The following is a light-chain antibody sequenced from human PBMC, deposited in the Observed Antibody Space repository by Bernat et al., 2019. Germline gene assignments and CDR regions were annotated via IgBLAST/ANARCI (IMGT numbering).Light chain of an antibody. CDR1: QSIDTS. CDR3: QQYDNLPQT. CDR2: TAS. J-gene: IGKJ4*01. Sequence: DIQLTQSPSSLSASVGDIVTITCRASQSIDTSLNWYQQKPGKAPRLLIYTASALQPDVPSRFNGSGSGTDFTLKITGLQREDFATYYCQQYDNLPQTFGGGTKVEIK. V-gene: IGKV1-39*01.